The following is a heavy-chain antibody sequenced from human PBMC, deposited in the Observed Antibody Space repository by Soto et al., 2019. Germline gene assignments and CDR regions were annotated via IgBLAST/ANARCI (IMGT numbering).Heavy chain of an antibody. CDR1: GFSFGDYY. D-gene: IGHD5-12*01. Sequence: QVQLVESGGGLVKPGGSLRLSCAASGFSFGDYYMSWIRQAPGRGLEWISYISGTGRTIDYANSVKGRFTISRDNADKSLYLPMNSLGAEDTAIYYCARAPSAHDSVDLWGQGTLVTVSS. J-gene: IGHJ4*01. CDR3: ARAPSAHDSVDL. V-gene: IGHV3-11*01. CDR2: ISGTGRTI.